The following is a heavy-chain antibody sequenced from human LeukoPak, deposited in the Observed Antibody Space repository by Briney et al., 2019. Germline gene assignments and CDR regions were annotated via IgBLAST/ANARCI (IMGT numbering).Heavy chain of an antibody. Sequence: SQTLSLTCAISGDTVSGNSGAWIWIRQSPSRGLEWLGWTYYMSKWFHEYAVSVKGRIIISPDTANNQFSLHLSSVTADDTGVYYCARALERYYFDFWGQGTLVTVSS. J-gene: IGHJ4*02. CDR1: GDTVSGNSGA. D-gene: IGHD1-1*01. V-gene: IGHV6-1*01. CDR3: ARALERYYFDF. CDR2: TYYMSKWFH.